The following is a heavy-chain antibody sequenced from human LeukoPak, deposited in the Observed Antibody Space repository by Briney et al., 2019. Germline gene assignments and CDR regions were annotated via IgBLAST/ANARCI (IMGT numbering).Heavy chain of an antibody. CDR2: ISSSSSYI. V-gene: IGHV3-21*01. Sequence: GGSLRLSCAASGFTFSSYSMNWVRHAPGKGLEWVSSISSSSSYIYYAESVKGRFTISREKAKNSLYLQMDSLRAEDTAVYYCARVGYYYYDSSGYYYIDYWGRGTLVTVSS. CDR1: GFTFSSYS. D-gene: IGHD3-22*01. CDR3: ARVGYYYYDSSGYYYIDY. J-gene: IGHJ4*02.